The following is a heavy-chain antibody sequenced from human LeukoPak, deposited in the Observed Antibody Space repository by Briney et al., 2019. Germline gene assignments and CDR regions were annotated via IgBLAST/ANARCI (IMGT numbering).Heavy chain of an antibody. J-gene: IGHJ4*02. Sequence: NPSETLSLTCAVYGGSFSGYYWSWIRQPPGKGLEWIGEINHSGSTNYNTSLKSRVTISVDTSKNQFSLKLSSVTAADTAVYYCARPTYSGSYYNYWGQGTLVTVSS. V-gene: IGHV4-34*01. CDR3: ARPTYSGSYYNY. CDR2: INHSGST. CDR1: GGSFSGYY. D-gene: IGHD1-26*01.